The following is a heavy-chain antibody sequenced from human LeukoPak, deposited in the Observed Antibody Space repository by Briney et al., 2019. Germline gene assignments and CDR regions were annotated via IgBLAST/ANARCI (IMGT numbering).Heavy chain of an antibody. CDR1: GFTFSSYA. CDR3: ARSYSSSWYSVQH. J-gene: IGHJ1*01. CDR2: ISYDGSNK. Sequence: PGRSLRLSCAASGFTFSSYAMHWLRQAPGKGLEWVAVISYDGSNKYYAVSVKGRFTISRDNSKNTLYLQMNSLRAEDTAVYHCARSYSSSWYSVQHWGQGTLVTVSS. V-gene: IGHV3-30-3*01. D-gene: IGHD6-13*01.